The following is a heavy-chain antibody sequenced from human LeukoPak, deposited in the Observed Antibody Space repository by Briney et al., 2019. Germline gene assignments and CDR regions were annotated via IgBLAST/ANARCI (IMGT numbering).Heavy chain of an antibody. Sequence: PSETLSLTSTVPGGSISSYYWSWIRQPAGKGLEWIGRIYTSGSTNYNPSLKSRVTMSVDTSKHQFSLRLSSVPDAHTAGYYCAREPGYDFWSGYSYNCFDPWGQGTLVTVSS. CDR1: GGSISSYY. CDR3: AREPGYDFWSGYSYNCFDP. CDR2: IYTSGST. J-gene: IGHJ5*02. D-gene: IGHD3-3*01. V-gene: IGHV4-4*07.